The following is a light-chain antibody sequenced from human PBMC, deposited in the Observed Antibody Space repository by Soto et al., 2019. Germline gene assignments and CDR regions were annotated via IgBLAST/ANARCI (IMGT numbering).Light chain of an antibody. CDR1: SSDVGGYNY. CDR2: DVN. V-gene: IGLV2-14*01. CDR3: SSYTGSSTYVV. J-gene: IGLJ2*01. Sequence: QSALTQPASVSGSPGQSITISCTGTSSDVGGYNYVSWYQQHPGKAPKLMIYDVNNRPSGVSNRFSGSKSVNTASLPISGRHAEDEADYYCSSYTGSSTYVVFGGGTKLTVL.